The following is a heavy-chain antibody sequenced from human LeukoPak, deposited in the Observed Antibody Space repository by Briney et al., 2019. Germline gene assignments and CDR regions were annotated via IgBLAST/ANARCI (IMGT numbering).Heavy chain of an antibody. CDR1: GYSFTDFY. V-gene: IGHV1-2*02. CDR2: INPNSGGT. J-gene: IGHJ4*02. Sequence: ASVKVSCKASGYSFTDFYMHWVRQAPGQGLEWMGWINPNSGGTNYAQKLQGRVTMTRDTSISTASMELSRLRSDDTAVYYCATLRSAYYHYFDYWGQGSLVTVSS. D-gene: IGHD2-21*01. CDR3: ATLRSAYYHYFDY.